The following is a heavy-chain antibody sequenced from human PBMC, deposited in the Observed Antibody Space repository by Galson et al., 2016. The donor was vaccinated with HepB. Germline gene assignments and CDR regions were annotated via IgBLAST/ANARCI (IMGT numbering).Heavy chain of an antibody. CDR1: GDSVSSNSAA. Sequence: CAISGDSVSSNSAAWNWIRQSPSRGLEWLGRTFYRSKWHYAYDVSEQSRISINSDTSKNQFSLQLNSVSPEDTAVYYCARDPGWQYRYSGSYLGWFDPWGQGTLVTVSS. D-gene: IGHD1-26*01. V-gene: IGHV6-1*01. CDR3: ARDPGWQYRYSGSYLGWFDP. J-gene: IGHJ5*02. CDR2: TFYRSKWHY.